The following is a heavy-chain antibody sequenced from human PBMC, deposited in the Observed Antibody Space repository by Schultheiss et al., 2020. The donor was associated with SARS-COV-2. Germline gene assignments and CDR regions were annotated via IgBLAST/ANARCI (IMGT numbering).Heavy chain of an antibody. CDR1: GGSISSGGYY. J-gene: IGHJ6*02. CDR2: IYYSGST. Sequence: SETLSLTCTVSGGSISSGGYYWSWIRQHPGKGLEWIGYIYYSGSTNYNPSLKSRVTISVDTSKNQFSLKLSSVTAADTAVYYCARITPPVLYYYGMDVWGQGTTVTVSS. CDR3: ARITPPVLYYYGMDV. D-gene: IGHD4-23*01. V-gene: IGHV4-31*03.